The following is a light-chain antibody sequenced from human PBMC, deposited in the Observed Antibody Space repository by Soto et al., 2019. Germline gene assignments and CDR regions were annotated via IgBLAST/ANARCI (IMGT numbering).Light chain of an antibody. J-gene: IGKJ5*01. CDR2: GAS. Sequence: EIVMTQSPATLSVSQGERATLSCRASQSLLSDLAWYQQKPGQAPRLLIYGASTRATDIPARFSGSGSGTEFTLTISSLQSEDFAVYYCQQYDNWPPTFGQGTRLEIK. V-gene: IGKV3-15*01. CDR3: QQYDNWPPT. CDR1: QSLLSD.